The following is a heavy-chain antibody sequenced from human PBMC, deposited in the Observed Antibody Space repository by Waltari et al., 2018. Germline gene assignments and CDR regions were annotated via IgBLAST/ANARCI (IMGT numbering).Heavy chain of an antibody. CDR1: GNTFNNHA. CDR2: IIPIFDTP. CDR3: ARGGGYYGSGTYKYFDD. Sequence: QVQLVQSGAEVKKPGSSVRVSCKASGNTFNNHAISWVRQAPGQGLEWMGGIIPIFDTPNYAQKFQGRLTINVDKSPRTAYMELSSLRSEDTAVYYCARGGGYYGSGTYKYFDDWGRGTLVIVSS. V-gene: IGHV1-69*14. J-gene: IGHJ2*01. D-gene: IGHD3-10*01.